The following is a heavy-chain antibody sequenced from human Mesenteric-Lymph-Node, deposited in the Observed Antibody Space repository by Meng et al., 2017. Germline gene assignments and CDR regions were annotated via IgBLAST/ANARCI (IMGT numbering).Heavy chain of an antibody. CDR2: MNPNSGNT. J-gene: IGHJ4*02. CDR1: GYTFTSYD. CDR3: ARGRMRYYDGSGLCY. Sequence: ASVKVSCQASGYTFTSYDINWVRQATGQGREGMGWMNPNSGNTGYAQKFQGRVTITRNTSISTAYLELSSLRSEDTAVYYCARGRMRYYDGSGLCYWGQGTLVTVSS. V-gene: IGHV1-8*03. D-gene: IGHD3-10*01.